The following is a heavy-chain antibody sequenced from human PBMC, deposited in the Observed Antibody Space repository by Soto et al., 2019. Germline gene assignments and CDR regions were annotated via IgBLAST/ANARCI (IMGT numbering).Heavy chain of an antibody. Sequence: QVQLVESGGGVVQPGRSLRLSCAASGFTFSSYAMHWVRQAPGKGLEWVAVISYDGSNKYYADSVKGRFTISRDNSKNTLYLQMNSLRAGDTAVYYCARDADGSGSYWGQGNLVTVSS. CDR2: ISYDGSNK. CDR3: ARDADGSGSY. D-gene: IGHD3-10*01. J-gene: IGHJ4*02. V-gene: IGHV3-30-3*01. CDR1: GFTFSSYA.